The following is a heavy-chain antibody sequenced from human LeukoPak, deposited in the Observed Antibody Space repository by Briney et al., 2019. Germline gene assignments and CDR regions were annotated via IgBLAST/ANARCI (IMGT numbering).Heavy chain of an antibody. D-gene: IGHD3-16*01. CDR3: ARGAYDYVWGPQMGYYYYYYMDV. J-gene: IGHJ6*03. Sequence: ASVKVSCKASGYTFTTYAMNWVRQAPGQGLEWMGWINTNTGNPTYAQGFTGRFVFSLDTSVSTAYLQISSLKAEDTAVYYCARGAYDYVWGPQMGYYYYYYMDVWGKGTTVTISS. CDR1: GYTFTTYA. CDR2: INTNTGNP. V-gene: IGHV7-4-1*02.